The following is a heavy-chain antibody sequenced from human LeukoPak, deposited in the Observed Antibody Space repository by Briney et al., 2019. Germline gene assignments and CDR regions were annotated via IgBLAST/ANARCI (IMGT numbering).Heavy chain of an antibody. CDR3: ARDLFDHEGDY. J-gene: IGHJ4*02. CDR1: GGSFSGCY. D-gene: IGHD3-10*01. Sequence: SETLSLTCAVYGGSFSGCYWSWIRQPPGKGLEWIGEINHSGSTNYNPSLKSRVTISVDTSKNQFSLKLSSVTAADTAVYYCARDLFDHEGDYWGQGTLVTVSS. V-gene: IGHV4-34*01. CDR2: INHSGST.